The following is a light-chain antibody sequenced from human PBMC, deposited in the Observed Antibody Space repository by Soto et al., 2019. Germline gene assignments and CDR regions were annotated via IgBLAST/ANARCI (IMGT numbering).Light chain of an antibody. CDR1: HIVLYSSNNRDY. CDR3: QQYDETPLT. Sequence: IFMTHSPYSVSVSLDERATINCKSTHIVLYSSNNRDYLAWYQQKPGQPPKLLITGASSRESGVPDRFSGSGSGTDFTLTISGLQAEDLAIYYCQQYDETPLTFGGGTKVDIK. J-gene: IGKJ4*02. CDR2: GAS. V-gene: IGKV4-1*01.